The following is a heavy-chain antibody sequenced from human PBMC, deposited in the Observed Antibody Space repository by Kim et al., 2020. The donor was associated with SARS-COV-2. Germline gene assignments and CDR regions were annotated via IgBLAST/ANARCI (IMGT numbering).Heavy chain of an antibody. D-gene: IGHD3-22*01. CDR2: IRSKAYGGTT. CDR1: GFTFGDYA. V-gene: IGHV3-49*04. J-gene: IGHJ5*02. CDR3: TRDYFSYYYDNNWFDP. Sequence: GGSLRLSCTASGFTFGDYAMSWVRQAPGKGLEWVGFIRSKAYGGTTEYAASVKGRFTISRDDSKSIAYLQMNSLKTEDTAVYYCTRDYFSYYYDNNWFDPWGQGTLVTVSS.